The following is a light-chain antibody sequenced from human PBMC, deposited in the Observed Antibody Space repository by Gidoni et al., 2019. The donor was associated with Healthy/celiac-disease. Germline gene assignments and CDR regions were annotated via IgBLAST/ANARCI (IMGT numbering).Light chain of an antibody. Sequence: DIVFTQSPGTLSLSPRERATLSCRASQSVSSSYLAWYQQKPGQAPRLLIYGASSRATGIPDRFSGSGSGTDFTLTISRLEPEDFAVYYCQQYGSSPLYTCGQGTKLEIK. CDR3: QQYGSSPLYT. J-gene: IGKJ2*01. CDR2: GAS. V-gene: IGKV3-20*01. CDR1: QSVSSSY.